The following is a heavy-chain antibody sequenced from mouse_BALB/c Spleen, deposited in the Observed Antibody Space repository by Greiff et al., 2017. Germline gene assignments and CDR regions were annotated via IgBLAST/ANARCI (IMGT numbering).Heavy chain of an antibody. CDR3: ARGGGDYAMDY. Sequence: EVQLVESGGGLVKPGGSLKLSCAASGFTFSSYAMSWVRQTPEKRLEWVASISSGGSTYYPDSVKGRFTISRDNARNILYLQMSSLRSEDTAMYYCARGGGDYAMDYWGQGTSVTVSS. V-gene: IGHV5-6-5*01. CDR2: ISSGGST. CDR1: GFTFSSYA. J-gene: IGHJ4*01.